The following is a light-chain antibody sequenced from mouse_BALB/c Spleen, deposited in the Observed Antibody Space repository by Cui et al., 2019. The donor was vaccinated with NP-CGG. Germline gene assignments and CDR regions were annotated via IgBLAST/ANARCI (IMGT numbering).Light chain of an antibody. V-gene: IGLV1*01. CDR2: GTN. J-gene: IGLJ1*01. Sequence: QAVVTQESALNTSPGETVTLTCRSSTGAVTTSNYANWVQEKPDHLFTGLIGGTNNRAPGVPARFSGSLIGDKAGLTITGAQTEDDAIYFCALWYSNHWVFGGGTKLTVL. CDR3: ALWYSNHWV. CDR1: TGAVTTSNY.